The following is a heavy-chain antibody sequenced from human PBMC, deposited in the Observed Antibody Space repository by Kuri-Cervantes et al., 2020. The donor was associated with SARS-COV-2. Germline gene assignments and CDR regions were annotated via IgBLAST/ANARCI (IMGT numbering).Heavy chain of an antibody. J-gene: IGHJ6*02. D-gene: IGHD1-7*01. Sequence: GESLKISCAASGFTFSSYAMHWVRQAPGKGLEWVAVISYDGSNKYYADSVKGRFTISRDNSKNTLYLQMNSLRAEDTAVYYCARDPTGTTNYYGMDVWGQGTTVTVSS. CDR3: ARDPTGTTNYYGMDV. CDR1: GFTFSSYA. CDR2: ISYDGSNK. V-gene: IGHV3-30*01.